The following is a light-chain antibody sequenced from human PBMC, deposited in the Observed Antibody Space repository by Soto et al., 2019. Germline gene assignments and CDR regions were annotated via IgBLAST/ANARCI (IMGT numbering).Light chain of an antibody. CDR1: SSNIGSNY. V-gene: IGLV1-47*01. J-gene: IGLJ3*02. CDR2: RNN. CDR3: AAWDDSLNGWV. Sequence: QLVLTQPPSASGTPGQRVTISCSGSSSNIGSNYLYWNQQRQGTAPKLLFYRNNQRPSGVPDRSSGSKSGASASLAISGLRSEDEADYYCAAWDDSLNGWVFGGGTKLTVL.